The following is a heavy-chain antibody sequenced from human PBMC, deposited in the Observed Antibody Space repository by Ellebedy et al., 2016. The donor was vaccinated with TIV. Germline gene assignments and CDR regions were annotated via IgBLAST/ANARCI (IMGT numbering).Heavy chain of an antibody. CDR2: INHSGST. Sequence: MPSETLSLTCAVYGGSFSGYYWSWIRQPPGKGLEWIGEINHSGSTNYNPSLKSRVTISVDTSKNQFSLKLSSVTAADTAVYYCARGPRIQLWLAFDYWGQGTLVTVSS. CDR1: GGSFSGYY. V-gene: IGHV4-34*01. D-gene: IGHD5-18*01. J-gene: IGHJ4*02. CDR3: ARGPRIQLWLAFDY.